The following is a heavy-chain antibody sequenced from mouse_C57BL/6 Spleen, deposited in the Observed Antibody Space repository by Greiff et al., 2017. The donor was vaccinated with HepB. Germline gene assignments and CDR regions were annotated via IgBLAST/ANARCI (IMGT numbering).Heavy chain of an antibody. CDR3: AIRIYYDYEGYFDV. Sequence: VQLQQSGPELVKPGASVKISCKASGYSFTDYNMNWVKQSNGKSLEWIGVINPNYVTTSYNQKFKGKATLTVDQSSSTAYMQINSLTSEDSAVYYCAIRIYYDYEGYFDVWGTGTTVTVSS. J-gene: IGHJ1*03. D-gene: IGHD2-4*01. CDR1: GYSFTDYN. CDR2: INPNYVTT. V-gene: IGHV1-39*01.